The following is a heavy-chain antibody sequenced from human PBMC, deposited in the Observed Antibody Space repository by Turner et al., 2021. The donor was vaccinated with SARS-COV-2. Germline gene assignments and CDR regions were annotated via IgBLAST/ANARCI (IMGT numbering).Heavy chain of an antibody. V-gene: IGHV3-30*04. CDR3: ANQQGLDSNPMYYFDY. CDR2: ISYDGSNK. D-gene: IGHD4-4*01. Sequence: QVPLVASGEGLVQPGRSMRFSCSASGFTFSTYAMHWVRQAPGKVLECGADISYDGSNKYYVDTVKDRFTISRDKSKNRLYLQMNSLRAEDTALYYCANQQGLDSNPMYYFDYWGQGTLVTVSS. J-gene: IGHJ4*02. CDR1: GFTFSTYA.